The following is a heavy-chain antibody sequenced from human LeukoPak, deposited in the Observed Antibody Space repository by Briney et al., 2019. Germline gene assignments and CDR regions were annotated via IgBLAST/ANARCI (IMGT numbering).Heavy chain of an antibody. CDR3: ARAPPCSGGSCYPFHDAFDI. Sequence: SETLSLTCTVSGGSISSSSYYWGWIRQPPGKGLEWIGSIYYSGSTYYNPSLKSRVTISVDTSKNQFSLKLSSVTAADTAVYYCARAPPCSGGSCYPFHDAFDIWGQGTMATVSS. CDR1: GGSISSSSYY. CDR2: IYYSGST. V-gene: IGHV4-39*07. D-gene: IGHD2-15*01. J-gene: IGHJ3*02.